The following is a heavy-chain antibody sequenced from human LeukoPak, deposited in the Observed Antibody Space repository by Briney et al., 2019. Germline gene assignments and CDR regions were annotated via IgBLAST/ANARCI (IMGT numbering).Heavy chain of an antibody. V-gene: IGHV3-23*01. J-gene: IGHJ4*02. CDR1: GFTFSSYA. Sequence: GGSLRLSCAASGFTFSSYAMSWVRQAPGKGLEWVSAISGSGGSTYYADSVKGRFTISRDNSKNTLYLQMNSLRAEDTAVYYCASGRDGYNWYYFDYWGQGTLVTVSS. D-gene: IGHD5-24*01. CDR2: ISGSGGST. CDR3: ASGRDGYNWYYFDY.